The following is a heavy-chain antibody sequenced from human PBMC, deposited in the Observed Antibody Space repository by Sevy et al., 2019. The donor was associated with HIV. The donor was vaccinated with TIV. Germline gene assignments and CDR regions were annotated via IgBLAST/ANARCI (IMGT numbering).Heavy chain of an antibody. CDR1: GYTLNDYG. V-gene: IGHV1-18*01. J-gene: IGHJ6*02. Sequence: ASVKVSCKASGYTLNDYGISWVRQAPGQGLAGIGWVTYYKDSTNYAQNFQGRVTLTTDTSTNTAYMELRSLRSDDTAVYYCGRVDPYYEFGDVWGQGTTVTVSS. CDR3: GRVDPYYEFGDV. D-gene: IGHD3-3*01. CDR2: VTYYKDST.